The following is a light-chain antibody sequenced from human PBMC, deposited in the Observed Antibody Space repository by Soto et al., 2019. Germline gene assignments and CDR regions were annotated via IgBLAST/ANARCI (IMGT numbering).Light chain of an antibody. J-gene: IGKJ4*01. V-gene: IGKV3-11*01. Sequence: EIVLTQSPATLSLSPGERATLSCRASQSVSSSLGWYQQKPGQAPRLLIYDASNRATGIPARFSGSGSGTDFTLAISSLEPEDFAVYYCQQRSDCPLTFGGGTKVEIK. CDR3: QQRSDCPLT. CDR1: QSVSSS. CDR2: DAS.